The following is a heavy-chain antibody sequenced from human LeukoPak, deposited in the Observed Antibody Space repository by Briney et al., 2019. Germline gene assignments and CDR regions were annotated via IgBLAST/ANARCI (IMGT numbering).Heavy chain of an antibody. J-gene: IGHJ6*02. CDR2: IYYSGST. CDR1: GGSVSGGSYY. D-gene: IGHD3-3*01. Sequence: SETLSLTCTVSGGSVSGGSYYWSWIRQPPGKGLEWIGYIYYSGSTNYNPSLKSRVTISVDTSKNQFSLKLSSVTAADTAVYYCAREGPSSWSGPDYGMDVWGQGTTVTVSS. CDR3: AREGPSSWSGPDYGMDV. V-gene: IGHV4-61*01.